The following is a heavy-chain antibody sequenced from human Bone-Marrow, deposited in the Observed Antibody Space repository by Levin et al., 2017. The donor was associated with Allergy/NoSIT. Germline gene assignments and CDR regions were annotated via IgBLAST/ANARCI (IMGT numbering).Heavy chain of an antibody. CDR1: GYTFTGYY. V-gene: IGHV1-2*04. CDR3: ARGDSSGWYEYYYGMDV. Sequence: ASVKVSCKASGYTFTGYYMHWVRQAPGQGLEWMGWINPNSGGTNYAQKFQGWVTMTRDTSISTAYMELSRLRSDDTAVYYCARGDSSGWYEYYYGMDVWGQGTTVTVSS. J-gene: IGHJ6*02. CDR2: INPNSGGT. D-gene: IGHD6-19*01.